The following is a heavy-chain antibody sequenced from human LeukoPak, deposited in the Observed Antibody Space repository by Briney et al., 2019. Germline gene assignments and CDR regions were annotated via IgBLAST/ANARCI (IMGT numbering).Heavy chain of an antibody. V-gene: IGHV3-23*01. CDR2: MTCNGDDT. CDR1: GLILSPYA. D-gene: IGHD2-2*01. Sequence: GVSLTLPCRASGLILSPYAMNWVRQAPGKGLEWVAAMTCNGDDTYFAESVRGRLTISRDNSKNTPYLQMNSLRADDTALYYCAKGDKGSRGLISFWGQGTLVTVSS. CDR3: AKGDKGSRGLISF. J-gene: IGHJ4*02.